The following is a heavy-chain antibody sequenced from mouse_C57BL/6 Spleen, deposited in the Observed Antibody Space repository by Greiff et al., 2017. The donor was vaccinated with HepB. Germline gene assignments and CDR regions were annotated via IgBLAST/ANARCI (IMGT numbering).Heavy chain of an antibody. V-gene: IGHV10-3*01. J-gene: IGHJ4*01. Sequence: EVHLVESGGGLVQPKGSLKLSCAASGFTFNTYAMHWVRQAPGKGLEWVARIRSKSSNYATYYADSVKDRFTISRDDSQSMLYLQMNNLKTDDTAMYYWVRVSTIRVYYAMDYWGQGTSVTVSS. CDR2: IRSKSSNYAT. D-gene: IGHD2-1*01. CDR1: GFTFNTYA. CDR3: VRVSTIRVYYAMDY.